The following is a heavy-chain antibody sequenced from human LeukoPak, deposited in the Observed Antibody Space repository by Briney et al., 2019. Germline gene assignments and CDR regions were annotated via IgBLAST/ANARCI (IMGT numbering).Heavy chain of an antibody. D-gene: IGHD5-24*01. J-gene: IGHJ5*02. CDR1: GFTLSNYW. V-gene: IGHV3-7*05. Sequence: GGSLRLSCAASGFTLSNYWMIWLRQAPGKGLEWVGNIKQDGSEKRYADSVRGRFSISRDNAQTSLYLQMNSLRAEDTAVYYCARASDPWLQLTWGQGTLVTVSS. CDR3: ARASDPWLQLT. CDR2: IKQDGSEK.